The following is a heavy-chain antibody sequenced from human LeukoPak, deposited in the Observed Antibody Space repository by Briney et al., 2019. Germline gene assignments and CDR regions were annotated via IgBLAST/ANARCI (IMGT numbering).Heavy chain of an antibody. V-gene: IGHV4-31*03. D-gene: IGHD6-13*01. Sequence: PSETLSLTCTVSGGSIDSGGYYWSWIRHHPGKGLEWIGYIYSSGSTYYNPSLNGRLTMSVDTSKNQFSLRLSSVTAADTAVYYCARSYTSSWYPIDPWGQGTLVTVSS. CDR2: IYSSGST. CDR3: ARSYTSSWYPIDP. J-gene: IGHJ5*02. CDR1: GGSIDSGGYY.